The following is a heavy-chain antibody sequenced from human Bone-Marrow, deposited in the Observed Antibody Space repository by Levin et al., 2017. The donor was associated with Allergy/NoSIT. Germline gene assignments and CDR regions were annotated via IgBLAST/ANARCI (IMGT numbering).Heavy chain of an antibody. V-gene: IGHV3-74*01. D-gene: IGHD6-13*01. Sequence: GGSLRLSCAASGFTFSNYWMHWVRQAPGKGLVWVSRINSDGSSKTYADSVKGRFTISRDNAKNKLYLQVNSLRAEDTAVHYCTREPAASGTGWFDPWGQGTLVTVSS. J-gene: IGHJ5*02. CDR1: GFTFSNYW. CDR2: INSDGSSK. CDR3: TREPAASGTGWFDP.